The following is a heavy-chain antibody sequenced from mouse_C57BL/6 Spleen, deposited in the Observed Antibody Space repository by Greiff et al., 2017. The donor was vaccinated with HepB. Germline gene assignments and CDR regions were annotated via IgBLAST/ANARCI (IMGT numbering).Heavy chain of an antibody. D-gene: IGHD2-3*01. CDR1: GYTFTSYW. CDR3: ARDDGYYFGFAY. CDR2: IYPGSGST. J-gene: IGHJ3*01. Sequence: QVQLKQPGAELVKPGASVKMSCKASGYTFTSYWITWVKQRPGQGLEWIGDIYPGSGSTNYNEKFKSKATLTVDTSSSTAYMQLSSLTSEDSAVYYCARDDGYYFGFAYWGQGTLVTVSA. V-gene: IGHV1-55*01.